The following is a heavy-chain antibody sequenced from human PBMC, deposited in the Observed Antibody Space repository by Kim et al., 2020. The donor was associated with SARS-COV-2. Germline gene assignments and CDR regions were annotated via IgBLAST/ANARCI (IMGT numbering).Heavy chain of an antibody. CDR1: GGSISSSNW. CDR3: ARAPGRSRRPNIAAAGKFDY. Sequence: SETLSLTCAVSGGSISSSNWWSWVRQPPGKGLEWIGEIYHSGSTNYNPSLKSRVTISVDKSKNQFSLKLSSVTAADTAVYYCARAPGRSRRPNIAAAGKFDYWGQGTLVTVSS. CDR2: IYHSGST. D-gene: IGHD6-13*01. V-gene: IGHV4-4*02. J-gene: IGHJ4*02.